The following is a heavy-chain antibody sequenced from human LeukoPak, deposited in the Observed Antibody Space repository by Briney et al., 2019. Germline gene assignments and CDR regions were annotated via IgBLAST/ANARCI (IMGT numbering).Heavy chain of an antibody. CDR2: ISAYNGNT. Sequence: EASVKVSCKASGYTFTSYGISWVRQAPGQGLEWMGWISAYNGNTNYAQKLQGRVTMTTDTSTSTAYMELRSLRSDDTAVYYCARDRWSGYYGSGSYYLYYGMDVWGQGTTVTVSS. D-gene: IGHD3-10*01. J-gene: IGHJ6*02. CDR1: GYTFTSYG. V-gene: IGHV1-18*01. CDR3: ARDRWSGYYGSGSYYLYYGMDV.